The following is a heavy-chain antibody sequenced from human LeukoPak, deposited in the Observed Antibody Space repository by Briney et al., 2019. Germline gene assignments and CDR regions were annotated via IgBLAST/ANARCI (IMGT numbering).Heavy chain of an antibody. V-gene: IGHV1-69*05. CDR3: ARIDSTDYYTGY. Sequence: ASVKVSCKASGGTFSSYAISWVRQAPGQGLEWMGRIIPIFGTANYAQKFQGRVTMTRDTSTSTVYMELSSPRSEDTAVYFCARIDSTDYYTGYWGQGTLVTASS. J-gene: IGHJ4*02. D-gene: IGHD3-22*01. CDR2: IIPIFGTA. CDR1: GGTFSSYA.